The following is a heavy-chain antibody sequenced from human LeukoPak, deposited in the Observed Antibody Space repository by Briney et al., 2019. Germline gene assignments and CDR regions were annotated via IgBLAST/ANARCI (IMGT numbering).Heavy chain of an antibody. CDR2: MYHSGST. D-gene: IGHD4-23*01. V-gene: IGHV4-38-2*01. CDR3: AKQGPTVVTHFDT. CDR1: GYSISSGYY. Sequence: PSETLSLTCAVSGYSISSGYYWGWIRQPPGKGLDWIASMYHSGSTYYNPSLKSRVTISVDTSKNQFSLRRSSVTAADTAVYYCAKQGPTVVTHFDTWGQGTLVTVSS. J-gene: IGHJ4*02.